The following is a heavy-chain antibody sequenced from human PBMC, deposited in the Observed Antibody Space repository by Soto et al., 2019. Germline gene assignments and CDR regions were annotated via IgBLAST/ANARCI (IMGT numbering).Heavy chain of an antibody. Sequence: GGSLRLSCAASGFTFSSYAMSWVRQAPGKGLEWVSAISGSGGSTYYADSVKGRFTISRDNSKNTLYLQMNSLRAEDTAVYYCAKDSGYSSGWQPKLTFDYWGQGTLVTVSS. CDR1: GFTFSSYA. CDR3: AKDSGYSSGWQPKLTFDY. V-gene: IGHV3-23*01. CDR2: ISGSGGST. D-gene: IGHD6-19*01. J-gene: IGHJ4*02.